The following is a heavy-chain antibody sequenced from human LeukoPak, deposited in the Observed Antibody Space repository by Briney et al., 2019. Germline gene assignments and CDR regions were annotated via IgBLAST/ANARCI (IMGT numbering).Heavy chain of an antibody. CDR3: VLAPNSIWFDF. Sequence: PSETLSLPCSVSGDSISGFYWNWIRQSPEKGLEWIAVTHYSGTTNYNPSLKSRVTISIDTSRQQFFLKLSSVAAADTAVYYFVLAPNSIWFDFWGQRTRVTVAS. V-gene: IGHV4-59*12. D-gene: IGHD2-8*01. CDR2: THYSGTT. J-gene: IGHJ4*02. CDR1: GDSISGFY.